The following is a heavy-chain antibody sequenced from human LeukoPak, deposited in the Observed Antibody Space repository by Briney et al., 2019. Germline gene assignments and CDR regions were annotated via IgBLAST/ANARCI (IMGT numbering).Heavy chain of an antibody. D-gene: IGHD3-22*01. CDR1: GGTFNSYA. V-gene: IGHV1-69*05. CDR2: IIPIFCKA. Sequence: ASVKVSCKASGGTFNSYAISWVRQAPGQGLEGMGGIIPIFCKANYAQKFQGRVTITTDESTSTAYMELSSLRSEDTAVYYCARMAYYYDSSGQYFDYWGQGTLVTVSS. CDR3: ARMAYYYDSSGQYFDY. J-gene: IGHJ4*02.